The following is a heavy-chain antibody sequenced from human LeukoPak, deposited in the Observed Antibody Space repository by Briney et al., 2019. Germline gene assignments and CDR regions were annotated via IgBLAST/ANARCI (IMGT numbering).Heavy chain of an antibody. CDR2: ISSSSSYI. D-gene: IGHD1-26*01. CDR1: GFTFSTYS. Sequence: PGGSLRLSCAASGFTFSTYSMNWVRQAPGKGLEWVSSISSSSSYIYYADSVKGRFTISRDNAENSLYLQMDSLRAEDTAVYYCARASLSGSYYIYWGQGTLVTVSS. V-gene: IGHV3-21*01. J-gene: IGHJ4*02. CDR3: ARASLSGSYYIY.